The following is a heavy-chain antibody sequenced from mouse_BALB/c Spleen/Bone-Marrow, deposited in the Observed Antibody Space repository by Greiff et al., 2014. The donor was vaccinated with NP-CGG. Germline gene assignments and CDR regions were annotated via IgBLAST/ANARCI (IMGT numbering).Heavy chain of an antibody. V-gene: IGHV14-3*02. D-gene: IGHD1-1*01. CDR3: ARYSYGSRGYYFDY. Sequence: EVKLLESGAELVKPGASVKLSCTASGFNIKDTYMHWVKQRPEQGLEWIGRIDPANGNTKYDPKFQGKATITADTSSNTAYLRLSRLTSEDTAVYYCARYSYGSRGYYFDYWGQGTTLTVSS. CDR1: GFNIKDTY. J-gene: IGHJ2*01. CDR2: IDPANGNT.